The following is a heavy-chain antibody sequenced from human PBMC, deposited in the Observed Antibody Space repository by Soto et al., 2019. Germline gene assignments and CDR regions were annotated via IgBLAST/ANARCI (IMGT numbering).Heavy chain of an antibody. Sequence: EVQLLESGGGLVQPGGSLRLSCAASGFTFSSYAMSWVRQAPGKGLEWVSTISGSGGSTYYADADSEKGQFTISTDNSKNTLYLQMNSLRAEDTAVYYCAKHYGDYVGFDYWGQGPLVTVSS. CDR2: ISGSGGST. D-gene: IGHD4-17*01. V-gene: IGHV3-23*01. CDR1: GFTFSSYA. J-gene: IGHJ4*02. CDR3: AKHYGDYVGFDY.